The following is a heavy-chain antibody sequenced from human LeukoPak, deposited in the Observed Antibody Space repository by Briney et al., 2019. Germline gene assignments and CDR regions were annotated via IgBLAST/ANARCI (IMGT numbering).Heavy chain of an antibody. CDR2: INAGNGNT. D-gene: IGHD6-13*01. Sequence: PGASVKVSCKASGYTFTSYAMHWVRQAPGQGLEWMGWINAGNGNTKYSQEFQGRVTITRDTSASTAYMELSSLRSEDMAVYYCAREGRQQLGFDYWGQGTLVTVSS. CDR3: AREGRQQLGFDY. V-gene: IGHV1-3*03. CDR1: GYTFTSYA. J-gene: IGHJ4*02.